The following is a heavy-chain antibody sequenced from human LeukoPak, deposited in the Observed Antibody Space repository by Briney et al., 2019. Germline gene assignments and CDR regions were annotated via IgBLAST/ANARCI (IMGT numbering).Heavy chain of an antibody. CDR2: IKQDGSEK. CDR1: GFTFSSYW. J-gene: IGHJ3*02. CDR3: ARPKPHILRYFDWSPGAFDI. Sequence: GGSLRLSCAASGFTFSSYWMSWVRQAPGKGLEWVANIKQDGSEKYYVDSVKGRFTISRDNAKNSLYLQMNSLRAEDTAVYYCARPKPHILRYFDWSPGAFDIWGQGTMVTVSS. D-gene: IGHD3-9*01. V-gene: IGHV3-7*01.